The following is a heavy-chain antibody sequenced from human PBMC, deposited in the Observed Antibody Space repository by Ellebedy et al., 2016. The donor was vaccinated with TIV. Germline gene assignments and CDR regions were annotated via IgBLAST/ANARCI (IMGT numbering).Heavy chain of an antibody. CDR1: GGSFSGYY. J-gene: IGHJ5*02. V-gene: IGHV4-34*01. D-gene: IGHD2-21*02. Sequence: SETLSLTCAVYGGSFSGYYWSWIRQPPGMGLEWIGEINHSGSTNYNPSLKSRVTISVDTSKNQFSLKLSSVTAADTAVYYCATTFMTRDPFDPWGQGTLVTVSS. CDR3: ATTFMTRDPFDP. CDR2: INHSGST.